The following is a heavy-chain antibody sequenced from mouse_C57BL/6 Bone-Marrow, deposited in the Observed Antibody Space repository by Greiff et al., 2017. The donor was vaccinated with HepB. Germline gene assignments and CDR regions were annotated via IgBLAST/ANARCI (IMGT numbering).Heavy chain of an antibody. V-gene: IGHV5-6*01. CDR3: ARQRSTMVTAWFAY. Sequence: EVQVVESGGDLVKPGGSLKLSCAASGFTFSSYGMSWVRQTPDKRLEWVATISSGGSYNYYPDSVKGRFTISRDNAKNTLYLQMSSLKSEDTAMYYCARQRSTMVTAWFAYWGQGTLVTVSA. CDR2: ISSGGSYN. D-gene: IGHD2-2*01. J-gene: IGHJ3*01. CDR1: GFTFSSYG.